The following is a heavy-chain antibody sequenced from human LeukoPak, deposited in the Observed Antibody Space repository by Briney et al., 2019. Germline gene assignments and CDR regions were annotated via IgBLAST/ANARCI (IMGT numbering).Heavy chain of an antibody. J-gene: IGHJ4*02. CDR1: GFTFSTYV. CDR2: ISSNGDNT. Sequence: GGSLRLSCSVSGFTFSTYVMHWVRQAPGKGLEYVSAISSNGDNTYYAGPVKGRFTISRDNSKNTLYLQMSSLRADDTAVYYCVRGTGYWGQGPLVTVSS. CDR3: VRGTGY. V-gene: IGHV3-64D*06.